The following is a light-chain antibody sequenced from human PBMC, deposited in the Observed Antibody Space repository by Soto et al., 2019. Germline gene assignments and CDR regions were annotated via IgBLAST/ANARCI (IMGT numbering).Light chain of an antibody. Sequence: QSVLTQPASVSGSPGQSITISCTGTSSDVGGYNYVSWYQQHPRKAPKLMIYEVSNRPSGVSNRFSGSKSGNTASLTISGLQAEDAADYYCSSYTSSSTLLFGGGTKLTVL. J-gene: IGLJ2*01. CDR2: EVS. CDR1: SSDVGGYNY. V-gene: IGLV2-14*01. CDR3: SSYTSSSTLL.